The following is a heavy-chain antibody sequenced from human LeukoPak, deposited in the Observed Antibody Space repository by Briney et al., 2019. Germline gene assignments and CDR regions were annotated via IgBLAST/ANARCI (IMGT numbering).Heavy chain of an antibody. Sequence: GGSLRLSCAASGFTFSSYSMNWVRQAPGKWLEWVSSISSSSSYIYYADSVKGRFTISRDNAKNSLYLQMNSLRAEDTAVYYCASYPPGYCSGGSCPTGGWGQGTLVTVSS. CDR2: ISSSSSYI. D-gene: IGHD2-15*01. J-gene: IGHJ4*02. CDR1: GFTFSSYS. CDR3: ASYPPGYCSGGSCPTGG. V-gene: IGHV3-21*01.